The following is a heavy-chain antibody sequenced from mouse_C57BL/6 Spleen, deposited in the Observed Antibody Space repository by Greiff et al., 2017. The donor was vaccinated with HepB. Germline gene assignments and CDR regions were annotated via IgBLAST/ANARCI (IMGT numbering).Heavy chain of an antibody. Sequence: EVMLVESGGGLVKPGGSLKLSCAASGFTFSSYAMSWVRQTPEKRLEWVATISDGGSYTYYPDNVKGRFTISRDNAKNNLYLQMSHLKSEDTAMYYCEREPTVGEAYFDYWGKGTTLTVSS. CDR3: EREPTVGEAYFDY. J-gene: IGHJ2*01. CDR2: ISDGGSYT. D-gene: IGHD1-1*01. CDR1: GFTFSSYA. V-gene: IGHV5-4*01.